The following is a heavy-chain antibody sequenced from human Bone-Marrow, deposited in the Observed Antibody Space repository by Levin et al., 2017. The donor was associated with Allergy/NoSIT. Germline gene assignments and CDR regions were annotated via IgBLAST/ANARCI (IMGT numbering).Heavy chain of an antibody. J-gene: IGHJ4*02. D-gene: IGHD1-1*01. CDR3: ARLDGYSFDY. V-gene: IGHV4-31*03. CDR2: ISYRGST. CDR1: GGSISSSVYH. Sequence: SETLSLTCTVSGGSISSSVYHWTWIRQYPNKGLEWIGYISYRGSTYFNPSLKSRLTMSIDTSEQHFSLNLTSVSAADTAIYYCARLDGYSFDYWGQGALVTVSS.